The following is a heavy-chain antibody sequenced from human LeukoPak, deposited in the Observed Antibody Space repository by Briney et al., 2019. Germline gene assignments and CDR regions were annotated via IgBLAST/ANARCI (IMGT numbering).Heavy chain of an antibody. CDR1: GFTFDDYA. D-gene: IGHD6-13*01. V-gene: IGHV3-9*01. Sequence: GGSLRLSCAASGFTFDDYAMHWVRQAPGKGLEWVSGISWNSGSIGYADSVKGRFTISRANAKNSLYLQMNSLRAEDTALYYSASAQAYSSSSGDYWGRGTLVTVSS. CDR2: ISWNSGSI. CDR3: ASAQAYSSSSGDY. J-gene: IGHJ4*02.